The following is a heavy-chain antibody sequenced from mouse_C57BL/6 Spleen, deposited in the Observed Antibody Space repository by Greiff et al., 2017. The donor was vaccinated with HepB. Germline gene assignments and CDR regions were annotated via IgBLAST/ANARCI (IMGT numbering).Heavy chain of an antibody. Sequence: VKLMESGPGLVQPSQSLSITCTVSGFSLTSYGVHWVRQSPGKGLEWLGVIWSGGSTDYNAAFISRLSISKDNSKSQVFFKMNSLQADDTAIYYCARRGDDYPYAMDYWGQGTSVTVSS. J-gene: IGHJ4*01. CDR1: GFSLTSYG. V-gene: IGHV2-2*01. CDR3: ARRGDDYPYAMDY. CDR2: IWSGGST. D-gene: IGHD2-4*01.